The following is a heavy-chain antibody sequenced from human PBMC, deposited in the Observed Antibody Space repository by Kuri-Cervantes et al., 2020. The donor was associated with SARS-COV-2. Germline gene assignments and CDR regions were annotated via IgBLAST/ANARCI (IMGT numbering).Heavy chain of an antibody. CDR2: INHSGST. CDR3: ARHHSGGGFDWLLDY. V-gene: IGHV4-38-2*02. CDR1: GYSISSGYY. J-gene: IGHJ4*02. Sequence: GSLRLSCTVSGYSISSGYYWGWIRQPPGKGLEWIGSINHSGSTYYNPSLKSRVTISVDTSKNQFSLKLSSVTAADTAVYYCARHHSGGGFDWLLDYWGQGTLVTVSS. D-gene: IGHD3-9*01.